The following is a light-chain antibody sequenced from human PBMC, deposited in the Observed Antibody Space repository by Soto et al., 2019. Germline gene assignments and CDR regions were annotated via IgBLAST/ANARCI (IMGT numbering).Light chain of an antibody. Sequence: DIQLTQSPSSLSAPVGDRVTIXXRASETIARYLNWYQQKPGKAPNIXIYAASTLQSGGPSRFSGSGAGTDFTLTISCLQSEDFAAYYCQQYYSYPRTFGQGTKVDIK. V-gene: IGKV1-39*01. CDR1: ETIARY. CDR2: AAS. CDR3: QQYYSYPRT. J-gene: IGKJ1*01.